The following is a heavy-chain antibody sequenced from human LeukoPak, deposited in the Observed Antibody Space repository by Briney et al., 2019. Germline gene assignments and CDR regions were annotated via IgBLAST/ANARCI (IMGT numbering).Heavy chain of an antibody. CDR3: ARVLRYYYYMDV. J-gene: IGHJ6*03. Sequence: SETLSLTCTVTGGSISSYYWSWIRQPPGKGLEWIGYIYYSGSTNYNPSLKSRVTISVDTSKNQFSLKLSSVTAADTAVYYCARVLRYYYYMDVWGKGTTVTVSS. CDR1: GGSISSYY. CDR2: IYYSGST. V-gene: IGHV4-59*01.